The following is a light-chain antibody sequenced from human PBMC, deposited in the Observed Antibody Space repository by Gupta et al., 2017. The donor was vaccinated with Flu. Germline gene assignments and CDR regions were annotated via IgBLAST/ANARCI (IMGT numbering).Light chain of an antibody. J-gene: IGKJ1*01. CDR1: QSLSANF. CDR3: QRHGGAPKWT. CDR2: GAS. Sequence: VLTPSPGTLSLSPGERATLSCRASQSLSANFLAWYQQKPGQAPRLLIDGASSRAAGSPDRFSGSGSGTDFTLTISRLEPEDFAVYYCQRHGGAPKWTLGQGTKVEIK. V-gene: IGKV3-20*01.